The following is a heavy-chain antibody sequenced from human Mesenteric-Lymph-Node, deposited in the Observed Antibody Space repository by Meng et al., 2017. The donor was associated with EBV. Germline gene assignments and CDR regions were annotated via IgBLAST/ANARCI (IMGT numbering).Heavy chain of an antibody. CDR1: GFSLSTRGVL. CDR2: VYWDDDK. J-gene: IGHJ4*02. D-gene: IGHD3-3*01. V-gene: IGHV2-5*02. Sequence: QLPLKESGPPLVNPTQPLTLTCTFSGFSLSTRGVLVGWIRQPPGQALEWLELVYWDDDKRYSPSLKSRLSITKNTSKNQVVFTMADMDPVDTGTYYCAGWSARLEYWGPGTLVTVSS. CDR3: AGWSARLEY.